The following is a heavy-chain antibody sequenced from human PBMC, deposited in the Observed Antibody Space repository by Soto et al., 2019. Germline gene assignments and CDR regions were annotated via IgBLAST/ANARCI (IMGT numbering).Heavy chain of an antibody. D-gene: IGHD1-1*01. CDR3: ARWVRGGTSRGDYYYGMDV. V-gene: IGHV4-34*01. CDR2: INHSGST. Sequence: SDTLSLTCAVYGGSFSGYYWSWIRQPPGKGLEWIGEINHSGSTNYNPSLKSRVTISVDTSKNQFSLKLSSVTAADTAVYYCARWVRGGTSRGDYYYGMDVWGQGTTVTVSS. CDR1: GGSFSGYY. J-gene: IGHJ6*02.